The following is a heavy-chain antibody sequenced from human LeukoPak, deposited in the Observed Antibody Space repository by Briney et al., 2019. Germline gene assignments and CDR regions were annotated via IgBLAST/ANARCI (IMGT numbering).Heavy chain of an antibody. Sequence: GGSLRLSCAASGFRFADYAMHWVRQAPGKGLEWVSLISGDGGRTYYADSVKGRFTLSRDNSTNSLYLQMNSLRTEDTALYYWSKDGAYSSGYYSGFDYWGQGTRVTVSS. J-gene: IGHJ4*02. CDR1: GFRFADYA. CDR2: ISGDGGRT. V-gene: IGHV3-43*02. CDR3: SKDGAYSSGYYSGFDY. D-gene: IGHD3-22*01.